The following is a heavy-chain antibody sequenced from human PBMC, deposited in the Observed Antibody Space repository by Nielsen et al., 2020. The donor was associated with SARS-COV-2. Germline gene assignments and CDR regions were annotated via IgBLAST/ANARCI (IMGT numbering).Heavy chain of an antibody. CDR2: IIPILGIA. CDR1: GGTFSSYA. V-gene: IGHV1-69*04. J-gene: IGHJ4*02. Sequence: SVKVSCEASGGTFSSYAISWVRQAPGQGLEWMGRIIPILGIANYAQKFQGRVTITADKSTSTAYMELSSLRSEDTAVYYCAREDGYLDYWGQGTLVTVSS. D-gene: IGHD5-24*01. CDR3: AREDGYLDY.